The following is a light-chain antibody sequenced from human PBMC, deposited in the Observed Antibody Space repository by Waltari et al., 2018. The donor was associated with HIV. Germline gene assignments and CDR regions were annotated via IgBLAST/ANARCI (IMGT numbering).Light chain of an antibody. V-gene: IGLV7-43*01. J-gene: IGLJ3*02. CDR3: LLYYGGAQLV. Sequence: QTVVTQEPSLTVSPGGTVTLTCASSTGTVTTGHYPNWFQQKPGQAPRALIYSTTKQTSWTPARFSGSLRGGKAALTLSGVQPEDEAEYYCLLYYGGAQLVFGGGTRLTVL. CDR1: TGTVTTGHY. CDR2: STT.